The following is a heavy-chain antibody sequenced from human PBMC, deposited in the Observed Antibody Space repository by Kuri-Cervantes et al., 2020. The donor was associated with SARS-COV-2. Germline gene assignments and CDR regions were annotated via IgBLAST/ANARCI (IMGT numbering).Heavy chain of an antibody. V-gene: IGHV3-73*01. D-gene: IGHD1-26*01. CDR2: TRSKANNFAT. Sequence: GGSLRLSCEASGFTFSSSAIHWVRQASGKGLEWVGRTRSKANNFATAYAAPVKGRFTISRDDSKNTTYLQMNSLKADDTAVYYCTTLLNWFDPWGQGTLVTVSS. CDR1: GFTFSSSA. J-gene: IGHJ5*02. CDR3: TTLLNWFDP.